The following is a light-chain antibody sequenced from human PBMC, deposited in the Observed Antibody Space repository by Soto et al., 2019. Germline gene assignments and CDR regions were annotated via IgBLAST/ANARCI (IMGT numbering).Light chain of an antibody. CDR2: DAS. J-gene: IGKJ3*01. CDR3: QHYADLPFT. Sequence: DIQMTQSPSSLSASVGDRVTITCQASQGISNSLNWYQHKVGKAPKLLIYDASNLETGVPSRFCGSGSGTDFTFTINSLQSEDVGTYYCQHYADLPFTFGPGTTVAIK. V-gene: IGKV1-33*01. CDR1: QGISNS.